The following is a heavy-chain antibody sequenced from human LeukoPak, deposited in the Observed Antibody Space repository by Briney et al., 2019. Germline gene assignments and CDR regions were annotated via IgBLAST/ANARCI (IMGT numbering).Heavy chain of an antibody. CDR2: ISPDGGST. D-gene: IGHD2-8*02. J-gene: IGHJ4*02. V-gene: IGHV3-74*01. CDR1: GFTLSSHW. CDR3: VRDNGYSSGHAFDY. Sequence: GGSLRLSCVPSGFTLSSHWMHWLRLAPGKGLVWVSRISPDGGSTAYADSVKGRFTISRDNAKNSLYLQMSGLRAEDTAIFYCVRDNGYSSGHAFDYWGQGTLVTVSS.